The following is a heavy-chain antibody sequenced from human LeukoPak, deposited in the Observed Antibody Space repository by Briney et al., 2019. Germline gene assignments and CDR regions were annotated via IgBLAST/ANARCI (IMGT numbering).Heavy chain of an antibody. CDR1: GFTFSSYW. J-gene: IGHJ4*02. Sequence: GGSPRLSCAASGFTFSSYWMHWVRQAPGKGLVWVSRIDTDGSNTAYADSVKGRFTIPRDNAKNTLYLQMNSLRAEDTAVYYCTRGETTLDYWGQGTLVTVSS. CDR2: IDTDGSNT. D-gene: IGHD1-7*01. V-gene: IGHV3-74*01. CDR3: TRGETTLDY.